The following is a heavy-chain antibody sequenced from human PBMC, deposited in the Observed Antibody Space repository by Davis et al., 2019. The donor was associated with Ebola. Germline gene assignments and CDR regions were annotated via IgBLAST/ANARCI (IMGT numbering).Heavy chain of an antibody. J-gene: IGHJ4*02. V-gene: IGHV3-30*02. CDR3: AREMRGTADSH. Sequence: PGGSLRLSCAASGFTFSNYGMHWVRQAPGKGLEWVGFIRFDGSERYYEDSVKGRFTISRDNAGNTLNLQMNSLRVEDTAVYYCAREMRGTADSHWGQGTQVTVSS. D-gene: IGHD1/OR15-1a*01. CDR1: GFTFSNYG. CDR2: IRFDGSER.